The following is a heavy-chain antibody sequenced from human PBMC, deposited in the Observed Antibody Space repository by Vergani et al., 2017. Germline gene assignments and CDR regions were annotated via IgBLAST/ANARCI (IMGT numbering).Heavy chain of an antibody. CDR2: IYPADSDT. J-gene: IGHJ4*02. D-gene: IGHD1-1*01. Sequence: EVELVQSGPEMRKPGESLKISCKGSESIFGNYWIGWVRQMPGKGLEWMGIIYPADSDTRYSPSFQGQVTISADKSISTAFLQWDSLKASDTALYYCARHTTYTDSWGQGTLVTVSS. V-gene: IGHV5-51*01. CDR3: ARHTTYTDS. CDR1: ESIFGNYW.